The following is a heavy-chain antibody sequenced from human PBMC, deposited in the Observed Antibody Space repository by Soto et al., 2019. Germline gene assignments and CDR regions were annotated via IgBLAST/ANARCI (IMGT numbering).Heavy chain of an antibody. CDR3: AIRAPYQPLGWHRSTPPNWFDP. J-gene: IGHJ5*02. Sequence: GASVKVSCKASGGTFSSYTISWVRQAPGQGLEWMRRFIPILGTANYAQKFQGRVTITADESTSTAYMELSSLRSEDTAVYYCAIRAPYQPLGWHRSTPPNWFDPWGQGTLVPSPQ. D-gene: IGHD2-2*01. CDR2: FIPILGTA. V-gene: IGHV1-69*08. CDR1: GGTFSSYT.